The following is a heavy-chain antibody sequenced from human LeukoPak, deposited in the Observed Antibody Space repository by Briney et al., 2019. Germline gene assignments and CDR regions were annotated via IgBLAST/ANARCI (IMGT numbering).Heavy chain of an antibody. CDR3: ARGSGYGDPNAFDI. D-gene: IGHD4-17*01. J-gene: IGHJ3*02. CDR1: GFTFSSYE. CDR2: ISSSGSTR. V-gene: IGHV3-48*03. Sequence: GGSLRLSCEASGFTFSSYEMNWVRQAPGKGLEWVSYISSSGSTRYYADSVKGRFTISRDNAKNSLYLQMNSLRAEDTAVYYCARGSGYGDPNAFDIWGQGTMVTVSS.